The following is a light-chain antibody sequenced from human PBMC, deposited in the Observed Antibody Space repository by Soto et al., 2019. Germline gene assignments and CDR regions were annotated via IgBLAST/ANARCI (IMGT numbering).Light chain of an antibody. CDR3: QHRRVWPVS. Sequence: TVLTQSPGTLSLSPGGRAMLSCRASQSVSRTYFAWYQQKPRQAPRLLIHRASTSATGLPDSFTRSGSGTDFTLTIPSLEPEDFAVYSCQHRRVWPVSFGQGTRLEI. CDR2: RAS. CDR1: QSVSRTY. V-gene: IGKV3D-20*02. J-gene: IGKJ5*01.